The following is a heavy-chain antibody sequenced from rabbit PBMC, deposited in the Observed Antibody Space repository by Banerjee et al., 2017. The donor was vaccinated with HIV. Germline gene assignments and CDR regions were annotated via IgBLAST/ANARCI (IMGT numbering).Heavy chain of an antibody. Sequence: QEQLVESGGGLVQPEGSLTLTCTASGFSFSGSYWIWGVRQAPGKGLEYIGDVSTGGRTIYATWAKGRFTVSKSSSTTVTLQMTSLTAADTATYFCARGRYAGYSGDGPFYFSLWGPGTLVTVS. D-gene: IGHD7-1*01. CDR3: ARGRYAGYSGDGPFYFSL. CDR2: DVSTGGRT. J-gene: IGHJ4*01. CDR1: GFSFSGSYW. V-gene: IGHV1S45*01.